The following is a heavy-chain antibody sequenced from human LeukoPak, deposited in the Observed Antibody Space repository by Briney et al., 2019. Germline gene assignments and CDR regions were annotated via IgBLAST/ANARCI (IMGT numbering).Heavy chain of an antibody. V-gene: IGHV1-46*01. J-gene: IGHJ6*02. Sequence: ASVKVSCKASGYTFTSYYMHWVRQAPGQGLEWMGIINPSGGSTSYAQKFQGRVTMTRDTSTSTVYMELSSLRSEDTAVYYCARGGWYLAALYYYYYGMDVWGQGTTVTVSS. CDR1: GYTFTSYY. D-gene: IGHD2-15*01. CDR3: ARGGWYLAALYYYYYGMDV. CDR2: INPSGGST.